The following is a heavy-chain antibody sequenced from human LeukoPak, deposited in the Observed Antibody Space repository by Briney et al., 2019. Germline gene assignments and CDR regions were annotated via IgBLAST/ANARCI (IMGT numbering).Heavy chain of an antibody. CDR2: ISGGGGST. CDR1: RFTFTSYW. CDR3: AKDVRGIAVAGPPEHD. Sequence: GGSLILSRQASRFTFTSYWMSCVRQAPGKGLDWDSAISGGGGSTYYAASVKGRFTISRDNSKNTLYLQMNSLRAEDTAVYYCAKDVRGIAVAGPPEHDWGEGTLVTVS. J-gene: IGHJ4*02. V-gene: IGHV3-23*01. D-gene: IGHD6-19*01.